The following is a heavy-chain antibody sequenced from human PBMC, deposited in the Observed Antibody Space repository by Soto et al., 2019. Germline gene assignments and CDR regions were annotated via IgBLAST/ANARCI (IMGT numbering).Heavy chain of an antibody. CDR2: IYWDDDK. J-gene: IGHJ4*02. CDR3: AHSGQRYNWNYGNVPFDY. D-gene: IGHD1-7*01. Sequence: QITLKESGPTLVKPTQTLTLTCTFSGFLLSTSGVGVGWIRQPPGKALEWLALIYWDDDKRYSPSLKSRLTITKDTSKNQVVLTMTNMDPVDTATYYCAHSGQRYNWNYGNVPFDYWGQGTLVTVSS. V-gene: IGHV2-5*02. CDR1: GFLLSTSGVG.